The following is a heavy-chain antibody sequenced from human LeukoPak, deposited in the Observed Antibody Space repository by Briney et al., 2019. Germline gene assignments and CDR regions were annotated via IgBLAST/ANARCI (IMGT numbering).Heavy chain of an antibody. CDR2: INTNTGNP. CDR1: GYTFTSYA. V-gene: IGHV7-4-1*02. CDR3: ARDFIETTVTTLFDY. J-gene: IGHJ4*02. Sequence: GASVKVSCKASGYTFTSYAMNWVRQAPGRGLEWMGWINTNTGNPTYAQGFTGRFVFSLDTSVSTAYLQISSLKAEDTAVYYCARDFIETTVTTLFDYWGQGTLVTVSS. D-gene: IGHD4-17*01.